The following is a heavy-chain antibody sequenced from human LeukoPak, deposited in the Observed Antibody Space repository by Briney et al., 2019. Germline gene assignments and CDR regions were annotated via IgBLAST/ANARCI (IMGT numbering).Heavy chain of an antibody. CDR1: GYTFTGYY. Sequence: ASVKVSCKASGYTFTGYYMHWVRQAPGQGLEWMGRINPNSGGTNYAQKFQGRVTMTRDTSINTAYMELSRLRSDDTAVYYCARVPETTLSGDYRGQGTLVTVSS. D-gene: IGHD1-14*01. J-gene: IGHJ4*02. CDR2: INPNSGGT. CDR3: ARVPETTLSGDY. V-gene: IGHV1-2*06.